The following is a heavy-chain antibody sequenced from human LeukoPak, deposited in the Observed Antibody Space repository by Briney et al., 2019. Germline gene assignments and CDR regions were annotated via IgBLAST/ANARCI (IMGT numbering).Heavy chain of an antibody. J-gene: IGHJ3*02. CDR2: IWYDGSKK. D-gene: IGHD1-14*01. CDR3: ARDLTLDVFDI. V-gene: IGHV3-33*01. CDR1: GFTFSSYG. Sequence: GGSLRLSCAASGFTFSSYGMHWVRQAPGKGLEWVAVIWYDGSKKYYPDSVKGRFTISRDNSKNTLYLQMNSLRAEDTAVYYCARDLTLDVFDIWGQGTTVTVSS.